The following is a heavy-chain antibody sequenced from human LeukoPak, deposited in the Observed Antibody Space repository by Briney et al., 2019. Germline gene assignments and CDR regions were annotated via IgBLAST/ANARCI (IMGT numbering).Heavy chain of an antibody. Sequence: SETLSLTCAVYGVSFSGYYWSWIRQPPGKGLEWIGEINHSGSTNYNPSLKSRVTISVDTSKNQFSLKLSSVTAADTAVYYCARYGPHDYSNFYWFDPWGQGTLVTVSS. CDR1: GVSFSGYY. CDR3: ARYGPHDYSNFYWFDP. J-gene: IGHJ5*02. V-gene: IGHV4-34*01. CDR2: INHSGST. D-gene: IGHD4-4*01.